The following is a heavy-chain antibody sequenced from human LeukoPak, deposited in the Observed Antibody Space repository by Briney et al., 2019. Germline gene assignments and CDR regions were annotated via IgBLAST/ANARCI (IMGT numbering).Heavy chain of an antibody. CDR1: GYTFTSYD. V-gene: IGHV1-69*06. Sequence: SVKVSCKTSGYTFTSYDINWVRQATGQGLEWMGRIIPIFGTANYAQKFQGRVTITADKSTSTAYMELSSLRSEDTAVYYCSRAVRRRDGYNDFDYWGQGTLVTVSS. D-gene: IGHD5-24*01. CDR2: IIPIFGTA. CDR3: SRAVRRRDGYNDFDY. J-gene: IGHJ4*02.